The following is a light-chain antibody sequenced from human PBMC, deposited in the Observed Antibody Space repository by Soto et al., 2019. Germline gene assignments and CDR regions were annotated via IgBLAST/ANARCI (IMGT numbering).Light chain of an antibody. CDR3: QQRSSAFT. CDR1: QSVSSH. J-gene: IGKJ5*01. V-gene: IGKV3-11*01. CDR2: DAS. Sequence: EIVLTQSPATLSLSPGERATLSCRASQSVSSHLAWFQQRPGQAPRLLIYDASNRATGIPARFSGRGSGTDFTLTISSLAPEYFAVYYCQQRSSAFTFGQGTRLEIK.